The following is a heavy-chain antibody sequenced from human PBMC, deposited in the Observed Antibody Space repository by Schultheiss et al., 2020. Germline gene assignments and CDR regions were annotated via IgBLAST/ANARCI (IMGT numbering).Heavy chain of an antibody. CDR3: AVEVVGNAFDI. CDR1: GGSISSGGYY. CDR2: IYYSGST. V-gene: IGHV4-31*03. Sequence: SETLSLTCTVSGGSISSGGYYWSWIRQHPGKGLEWIGYIYYSGSTYYNPSLMSRVTISVDTSKNQFSLKLSSVTAADTAVYYCAVEVVGNAFDIWGQGTMVTVSS. J-gene: IGHJ3*02. D-gene: IGHD2-15*01.